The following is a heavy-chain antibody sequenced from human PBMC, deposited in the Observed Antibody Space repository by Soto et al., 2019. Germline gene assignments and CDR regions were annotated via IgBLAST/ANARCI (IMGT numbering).Heavy chain of an antibody. CDR3: GSRH. J-gene: IGHJ1*01. CDR1: GFNFNYAW. Sequence: EVQLVESGGGLVKPGGSLRLSCAASGFNFNYAWMNWVRQAPGKGLEWVGHIKSKSDGGTTDYAAPVKGRFTTSRDDSRNMMHLQMNSLKIEDTAMYYCGSRHWGQGTLVTVSS. CDR2: IKSKSDGGTT. V-gene: IGHV3-15*07.